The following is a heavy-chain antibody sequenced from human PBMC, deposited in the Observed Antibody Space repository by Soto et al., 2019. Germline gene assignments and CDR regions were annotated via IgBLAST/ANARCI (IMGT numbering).Heavy chain of an antibody. V-gene: IGHV4-59*01. CDR3: ARDRRTRQLRFLEYGDYYYGMDV. J-gene: IGHJ6*02. D-gene: IGHD3-3*01. CDR1: GGSISSYY. Sequence: QVQLQESGPGLVKPSETLSLTCTVSGGSISSYYWSWIRQPPGKGLEWIGYIYYSGSTNYNPSLKSRVTISVDTSKNQFSLKLSSVTAADTAVYYCARDRRTRQLRFLEYGDYYYGMDVWGQGTTVTVSS. CDR2: IYYSGST.